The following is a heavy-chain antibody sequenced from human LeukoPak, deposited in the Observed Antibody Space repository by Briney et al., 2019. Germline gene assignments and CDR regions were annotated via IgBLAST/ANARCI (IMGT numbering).Heavy chain of an antibody. CDR1: GGSISSGDYH. CDR2: IYHSGST. Sequence: PSQTLSLTCNVSGGSISSGDYHWSWIRQPPGKGLEWIGYIYHSGSTYYNPSLKSRVTISVDRSKNQFSLKLSSVTAADTAVYYCARASIAARLGYFQHWGQGTLVTVSS. CDR3: ARASIAARLGYFQH. D-gene: IGHD6-6*01. V-gene: IGHV4-30-2*01. J-gene: IGHJ1*01.